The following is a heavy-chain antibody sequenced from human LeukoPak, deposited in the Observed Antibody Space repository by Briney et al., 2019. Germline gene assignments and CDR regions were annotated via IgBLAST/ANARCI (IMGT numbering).Heavy chain of an antibody. CDR1: GFTFSSYG. V-gene: IGHV3-30*18. CDR2: ISYDGSNK. J-gene: IGHJ4*02. Sequence: GGSLRLSCAASGFTFSSYGMHRVRQAPGKGLEWVAVISYDGSNKYYADSVKGRFTISRDNSKNTLYLQMNSLRAEDTAVYYCAKWGKIAVAGTGPDYWGQGTLVTVSS. CDR3: AKWGKIAVAGTGPDY. D-gene: IGHD6-19*01.